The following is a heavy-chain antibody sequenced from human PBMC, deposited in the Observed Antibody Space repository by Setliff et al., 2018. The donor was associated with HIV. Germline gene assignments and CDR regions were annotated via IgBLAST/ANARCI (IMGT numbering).Heavy chain of an antibody. CDR1: GFTFSSYA. Sequence: PGESLKISCAASGFTFSSYAMHWVRQAPGKGLEWVAVISYDGSNKYYADSVKGRFTISRDNSKNTLYLQMNSLRAEDTAVYYCALGGYGIAAAGTIYYYYGLDVWGQGTTVTVSS. J-gene: IGHJ6*02. V-gene: IGHV3-30-3*01. CDR3: ALGGYGIAAAGTIYYYYGLDV. CDR2: ISYDGSNK. D-gene: IGHD6-13*01.